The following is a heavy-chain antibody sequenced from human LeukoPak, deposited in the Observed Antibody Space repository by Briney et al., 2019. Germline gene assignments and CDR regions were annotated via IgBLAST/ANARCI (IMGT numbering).Heavy chain of an antibody. J-gene: IGHJ5*02. CDR3: ARYSGERQGFDP. V-gene: IGHV1-46*01. D-gene: IGHD7-27*01. CDR1: GYTFTSYY. Sequence: GASVKVSCKASGYTFTSYYMHWVRQAPGQGLEWMGIVNPSGGNTDYAQKFQGRVTMTRDTSTSTVYMELTSLRSEDTAVYYCARYSGERQGFDPWGQGTLVTVSS. CDR2: VNPSGGNT.